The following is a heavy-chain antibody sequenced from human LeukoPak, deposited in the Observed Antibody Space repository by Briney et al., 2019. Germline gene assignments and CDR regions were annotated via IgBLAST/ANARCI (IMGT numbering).Heavy chain of an antibody. V-gene: IGHV4-59*01. D-gene: IGHD6-13*01. Sequence: PSETLSLTCIVSGASISSDYWSWIRQPPGKGLEWIGYIFFSGSTNYNPSLKSRVTMSVGTSKNQFSLNLSSVTAADTAVYYCAREVIAAAGKYYYYYYMDVWGKGTTVTVSS. CDR3: AREVIAAAGKYYYYYYMDV. CDR1: GASISSDY. J-gene: IGHJ6*03. CDR2: IFFSGST.